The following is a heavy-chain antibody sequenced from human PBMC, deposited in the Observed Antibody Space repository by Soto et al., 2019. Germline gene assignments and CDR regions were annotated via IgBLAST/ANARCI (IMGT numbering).Heavy chain of an antibody. D-gene: IGHD3-16*01. CDR3: ARDGGAY. J-gene: IGHJ4*02. CDR1: GFTFSSYA. CDR2: MSYDGRNK. V-gene: IGHV3-30-3*01. Sequence: QVQLVESGGGVVQPGRSLRLSCAASGFTFSSYAMHWVRRAPGKGLEWMAVMSYDGRNKYYADSVKGRFTISRDNSKNTLYLQMNRLRPEDTALYYCARDGGAYWGQGTLVIVSS.